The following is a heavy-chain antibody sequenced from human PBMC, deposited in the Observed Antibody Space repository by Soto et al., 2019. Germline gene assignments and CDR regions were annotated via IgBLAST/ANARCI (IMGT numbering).Heavy chain of an antibody. D-gene: IGHD6-13*01. Sequence: QVQLQQWGAGLLKPSETLSLTCAVYGGSFSGYYWSWIRQPPGKGLEWIGEINHSGSTNYNPSLKSRVTISVDTSKNQFSLKLSSVTAADTAVYYCARGRGISRDAFDIWGQGTMVTVSS. J-gene: IGHJ3*02. V-gene: IGHV4-34*01. CDR3: ARGRGISRDAFDI. CDR1: GGSFSGYY. CDR2: INHSGST.